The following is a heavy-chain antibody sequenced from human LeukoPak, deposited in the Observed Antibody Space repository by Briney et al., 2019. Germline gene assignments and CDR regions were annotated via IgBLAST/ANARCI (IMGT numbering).Heavy chain of an antibody. D-gene: IGHD2-15*01. Sequence: GDPLLHSCAASGFTISNDFLSWVHPAPERVVECVSLNYSGGNTYYADSVKGRFTISSDNSKNTLYLQMNSLRAEDTAVYYCGSDPGLPNGMGVWGQGTTVTVSS. CDR1: GFTISNDF. V-gene: IGHV3-66*02. J-gene: IGHJ6*02. CDR2: NYSGGNT. CDR3: GSDPGLPNGMGV.